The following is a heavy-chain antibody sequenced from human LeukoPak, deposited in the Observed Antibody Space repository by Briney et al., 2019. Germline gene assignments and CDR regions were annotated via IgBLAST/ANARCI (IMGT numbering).Heavy chain of an antibody. V-gene: IGHV4-34*01. J-gene: IGHJ6*03. CDR3: ASSIAARTYYYYMDV. D-gene: IGHD6-6*01. Sequence: SETLSLTCAVYGGSFSGYYWSWIRQPPGEGLEWIGEINHSGSTNYNPSLKSRVTISVDTSKNQFSLKLSSVTAADTAVYYCASSIAARTYYYYMDVWGKGTTVTVSS. CDR2: INHSGST. CDR1: GGSFSGYY.